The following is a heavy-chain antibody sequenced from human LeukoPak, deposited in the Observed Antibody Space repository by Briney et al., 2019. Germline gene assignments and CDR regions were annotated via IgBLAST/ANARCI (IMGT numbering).Heavy chain of an antibody. CDR3: ARGRAGNY. Sequence: SETLSLTCAVYGVPFSGYYWSWIRQPPGKGLEWIGEINHSGSTNYNPSLKSRVTISVDTSKNQFSLKLSSVTAADTAVYYCARGRAGNYWGQGTLVTVSS. J-gene: IGHJ4*02. CDR2: INHSGST. V-gene: IGHV4-34*01. CDR1: GVPFSGYY. D-gene: IGHD6-19*01.